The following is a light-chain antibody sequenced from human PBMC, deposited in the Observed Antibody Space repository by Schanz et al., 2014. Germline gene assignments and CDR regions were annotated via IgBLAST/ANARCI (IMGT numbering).Light chain of an antibody. CDR3: QQYDHYSGT. V-gene: IGKV1-5*01. CDR1: QSISNW. Sequence: DIQMTQSPSSLSASVGDRVTITCRASQSISNWLAWYQQKPGKAPKLLIKDASSLESGVPSRFSGSGSGTEFTLTISSLQPDDFATYYCQQYDHYSGTFGQGTKVEIK. J-gene: IGKJ1*01. CDR2: DAS.